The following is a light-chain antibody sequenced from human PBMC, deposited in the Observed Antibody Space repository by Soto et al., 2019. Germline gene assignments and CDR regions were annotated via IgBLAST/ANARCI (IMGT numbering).Light chain of an antibody. CDR1: QSISSW. CDR2: DAS. Sequence: DIQMTQSPSTLSASVGDSVTITCRASQSISSWLAWYQQKPGKAPKLLIYDASTLESGVPSRFSGSGSGTEFTLTISSLQPDDFATYCCQQYNTYLYTFGQGTKLEIK. J-gene: IGKJ2*01. V-gene: IGKV1-5*01. CDR3: QQYNTYLYT.